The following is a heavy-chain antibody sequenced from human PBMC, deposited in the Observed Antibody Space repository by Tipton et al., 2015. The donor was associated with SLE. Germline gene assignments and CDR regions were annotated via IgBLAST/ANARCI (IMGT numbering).Heavy chain of an antibody. V-gene: IGHV4-38-2*02. Sequence: TLSLTCTVSGYSISSGYYWGWIRQSPGKGLEWIGSIYHSGSTYYNPSLKSRVTISVDTSKNQFSLKLSSVTAADTAVYYCARDRGYYDGWGQGTLVTVSS. J-gene: IGHJ4*02. CDR3: ARDRGYYDG. CDR1: GYSISSGYY. D-gene: IGHD3-22*01. CDR2: IYHSGST.